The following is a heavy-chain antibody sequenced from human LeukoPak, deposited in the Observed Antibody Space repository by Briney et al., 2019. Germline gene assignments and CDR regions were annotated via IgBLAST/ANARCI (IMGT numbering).Heavy chain of an antibody. CDR3: ARERGLADAFDI. Sequence: GGSLRLSCAASGFTLSSYAMHWVRQAPGKGLEWVAVISYDGSNKYYADSVKGRFTISRDNSKNTLYLQMNSLRAEDTAVYYCARERGLADAFDIWGQGTMVTVSS. J-gene: IGHJ3*02. CDR2: ISYDGSNK. V-gene: IGHV3-30*04. CDR1: GFTLSSYA. D-gene: IGHD2-15*01.